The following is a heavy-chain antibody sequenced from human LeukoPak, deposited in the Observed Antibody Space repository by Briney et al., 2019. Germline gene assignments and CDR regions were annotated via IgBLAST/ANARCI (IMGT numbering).Heavy chain of an antibody. CDR3: AGYSGSPRYFDY. D-gene: IGHD6-6*01. CDR2: IIHSGST. CDR1: GGSFSGYY. V-gene: IGHV4-34*12. J-gene: IGHJ4*02. Sequence: SETLSLTCAVYGGSFSGYYWSWIRQTPGKGLEWTGEIIHSGSTNYNPSLKSRVTISLDAAKSQFSLKMTSVTAADTAVYYCAGYSGSPRYFDYWGQGTLVTVSS.